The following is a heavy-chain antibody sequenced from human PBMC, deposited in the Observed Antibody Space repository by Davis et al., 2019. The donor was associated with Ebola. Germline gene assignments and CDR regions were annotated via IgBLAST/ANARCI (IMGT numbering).Heavy chain of an antibody. CDR2: IISDGSST. CDR3: ARGPSTGNSFSY. J-gene: IGHJ4*02. CDR1: GFTFTTYS. D-gene: IGHD6-13*01. Sequence: HTGGSLRLSCAASGFTFTTYSMNWVRQAQGKGLVWVSRIISDGSSTSYADSVKGRFTISRDNAKNTLYLQMNSLRAEDTAVYYCARGPSTGNSFSYWGQGTLATVSS. V-gene: IGHV3-74*01.